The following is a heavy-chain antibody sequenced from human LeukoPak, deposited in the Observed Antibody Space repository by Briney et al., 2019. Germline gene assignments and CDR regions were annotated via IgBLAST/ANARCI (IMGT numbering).Heavy chain of an antibody. Sequence: GRSLRLSCAASGFTFSSYAMHWVRQAPGKGLEWVAVISYDGSNKYYADSVKGRFTISRDNSKNTLYLQMNSLRAEDTAVYYCVKDRGLVGMDYYYYYMDVWGKGTTVTVSS. D-gene: IGHD6-6*01. V-gene: IGHV3-30-3*01. CDR1: GFTFSSYA. J-gene: IGHJ6*03. CDR2: ISYDGSNK. CDR3: VKDRGLVGMDYYYYYMDV.